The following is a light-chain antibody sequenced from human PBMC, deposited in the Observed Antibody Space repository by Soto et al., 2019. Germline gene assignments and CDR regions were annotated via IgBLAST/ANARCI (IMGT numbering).Light chain of an antibody. CDR1: SSNIGSNT. Sequence: QPVLTQPPSASGTPGQRVAISCSGSSSNIGSNTVSWYQQIPGTAPKLLISANTQRPSGVPDRFSGSKSDTSASLVISGLRSEDDADYYCATWDDSLYGPVFGGGTKVTVL. V-gene: IGLV1-44*01. CDR2: ANT. J-gene: IGLJ3*02. CDR3: ATWDDSLYGPV.